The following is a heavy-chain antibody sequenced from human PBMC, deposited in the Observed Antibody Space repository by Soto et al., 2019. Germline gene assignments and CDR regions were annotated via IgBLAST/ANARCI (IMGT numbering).Heavy chain of an antibody. CDR2: ISFDGRNK. Sequence: QVQLVESGGGVVQPGRSLRLSCAASGFIFNRYGMHWVRQAPGKGLEWVAVISFDGRNKYYADSVKGRFTISRDNSEDTLYLQMNSLRAEDTAVYYCAKAVDITVRGVPPSDYWGQGTLVTVSS. V-gene: IGHV3-30*18. CDR3: AKAVDITVRGVPPSDY. CDR1: GFIFNRYG. D-gene: IGHD3-10*01. J-gene: IGHJ4*02.